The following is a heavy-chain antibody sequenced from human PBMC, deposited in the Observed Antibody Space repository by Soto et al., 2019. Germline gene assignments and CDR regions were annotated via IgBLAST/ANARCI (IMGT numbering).Heavy chain of an antibody. V-gene: IGHV3-23*01. CDR1: GFTFSSYA. D-gene: IGHD3-22*01. J-gene: IGHJ5*02. Sequence: EVQLLESGGGLVQPGGSLRLSCAASGFTFSSYAMSWVRQAPGKGLEWVSAISGSVGSTYYADSVKGRVTISRDNSKNLLYRQMNTLRAEDTAVYYCAKAPAPYDISGYSRSGWLDHWGQGPLVTVSS. CDR3: AKAPAPYDISGYSRSGWLDH. CDR2: ISGSVGST.